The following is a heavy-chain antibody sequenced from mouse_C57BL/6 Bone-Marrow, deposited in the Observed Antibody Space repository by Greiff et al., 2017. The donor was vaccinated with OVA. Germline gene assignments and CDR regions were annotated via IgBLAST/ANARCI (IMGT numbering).Heavy chain of an antibody. J-gene: IGHJ1*03. D-gene: IGHD1-1*01. CDR3: ARHSGLLRYWYFDV. CDR1: GFTFSDYG. CDR2: ISNLAYSI. Sequence: EVKLVESGGGLVQPGGSLKLSCAASGFTFSDYGMAWVRQAPRKGPEWVAFISNLAYSIYYADTVTGRFTISRENAKNTLDLEMSRLRAEDTAMYYCARHSGLLRYWYFDVWGTGTTVTVSS. V-gene: IGHV5-15*04.